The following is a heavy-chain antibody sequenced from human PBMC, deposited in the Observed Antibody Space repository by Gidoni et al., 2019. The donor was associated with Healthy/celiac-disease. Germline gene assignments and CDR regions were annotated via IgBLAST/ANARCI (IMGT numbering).Heavy chain of an antibody. CDR3: ARERGFGELSFDY. CDR2: IYYSGST. D-gene: IGHD3-10*01. J-gene: IGHJ4*02. Sequence: QVQLQESGPGLVKPSETLSLTCTVSGGSVSSGSYYWSWIRQPPGKGLEWIGYIYYSGSTNYNPSLKSRVTISVDTSKNQFSLKLSSVTAADTAVYYCARERGFGELSFDYWGQGTLVTVSS. V-gene: IGHV4-61*01. CDR1: GGSVSSGSYY.